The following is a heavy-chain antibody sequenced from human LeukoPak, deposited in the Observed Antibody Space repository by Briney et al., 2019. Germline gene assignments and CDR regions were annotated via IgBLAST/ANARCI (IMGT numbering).Heavy chain of an antibody. D-gene: IGHD1-26*01. CDR3: ARDLWASGSYFDY. CDR1: GGTFSSYA. CDR2: IIPIFGTA. J-gene: IGHJ4*02. V-gene: IGHV1-69*05. Sequence: ASVKLSCKASGGTFSSYAISWVRQAPRQGLEWMGGIIPIFGTANYAQKFQGRATITTDESTSTAYMELSSLRSEDTAVYYCARDLWASGSYFDYWGQGTLVTVSS.